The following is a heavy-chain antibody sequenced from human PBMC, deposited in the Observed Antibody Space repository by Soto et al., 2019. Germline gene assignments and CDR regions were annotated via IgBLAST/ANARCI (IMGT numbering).Heavy chain of an antibody. CDR2: IYYSGST. Sequence: SETLSLTCTVSGGSISSYYWSWIRQPPGKGLEWIGYIYYSGSTNYNPSLKSRVTISVDTSKNQFSLKLSSVTAADTAVYYCARDLQYCSGGSCDVVWLYYWGQGTLVTVSS. V-gene: IGHV4-59*01. D-gene: IGHD2-15*01. CDR3: ARDLQYCSGGSCDVVWLYY. J-gene: IGHJ4*02. CDR1: GGSISSYY.